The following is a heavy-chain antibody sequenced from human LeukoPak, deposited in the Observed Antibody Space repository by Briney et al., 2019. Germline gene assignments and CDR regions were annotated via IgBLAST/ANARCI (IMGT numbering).Heavy chain of an antibody. CDR1: GFTFSSYA. CDR3: AREVAAAGTF. V-gene: IGHV3-53*01. Sequence: GGSLRLSCAASGFTFSSYAMSWVRQAPGKGLEWVSVIYSGGTTYYADSVKGRFTTSRDNSKNTLYLQMNSLRAEDTAVYYCAREVAAAGTFWGQGTLVTVSS. CDR2: IYSGGTT. J-gene: IGHJ4*02. D-gene: IGHD6-13*01.